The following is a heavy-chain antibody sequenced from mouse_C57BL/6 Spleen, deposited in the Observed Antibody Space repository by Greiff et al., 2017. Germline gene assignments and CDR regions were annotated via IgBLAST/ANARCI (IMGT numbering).Heavy chain of an antibody. CDR1: GYTFTSYW. Sequence: VQLQQPGTELVKPGASVKLSCKASGYTFTSYWMHWVKQRPGQGLEWIGNINPSNGGTNYNEKFKSKATLTVDKSSSTAYMQLSSLTYEDSAVYYCARSTTVVATDFDVWGTGTTVTVSS. V-gene: IGHV1-53*01. CDR3: ARSTTVVATDFDV. D-gene: IGHD1-1*01. CDR2: INPSNGGT. J-gene: IGHJ1*03.